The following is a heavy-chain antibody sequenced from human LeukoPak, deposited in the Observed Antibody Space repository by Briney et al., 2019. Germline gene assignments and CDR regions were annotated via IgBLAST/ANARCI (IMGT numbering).Heavy chain of an antibody. V-gene: IGHV1-18*01. J-gene: IGHJ4*02. CDR1: GYAFTSYG. Sequence: ASVKVSCKASGYAFTSYGISGVRQASGQGLEWMGWISAYNGNTNYAQHLQGRVTMTTDPSTSTAYMELRRLRSDDTAVYYCARDRQRASSQKYFDYWAQGPLVTVSS. CDR2: ISAYNGNT. CDR3: ARDRQRASSQKYFDY.